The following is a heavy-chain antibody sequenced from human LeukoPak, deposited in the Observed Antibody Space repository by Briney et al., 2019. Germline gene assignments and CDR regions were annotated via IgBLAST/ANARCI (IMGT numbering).Heavy chain of an antibody. V-gene: IGHV3-74*01. Sequence: GGSLRLSCAASGFSLSAYWMHWIRQAPGKGLVWVSRIHSDGSATSYADSVKGRFTISRDNAKNTVYLQMNSLRVEDTAVYYCARGGSGCFDYWGQGTLVTASS. D-gene: IGHD6-19*01. CDR1: GFSLSAYW. J-gene: IGHJ4*02. CDR2: IHSDGSAT. CDR3: ARGGSGCFDY.